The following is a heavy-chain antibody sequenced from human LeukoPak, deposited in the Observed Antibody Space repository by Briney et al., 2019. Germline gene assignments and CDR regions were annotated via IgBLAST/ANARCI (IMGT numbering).Heavy chain of an antibody. Sequence: PGGSLRLSCAASGFTFSSYSMNWVRQAPGKGLEWVSYISSSGSTIYYADSVKGRFTISRDNAKNSLYLQMNSLRAEDTAVYYCARALVGAFDYWGQGTLVTVSS. V-gene: IGHV3-48*04. CDR2: ISSSGSTI. J-gene: IGHJ4*02. CDR1: GFTFSSYS. CDR3: ARALVGAFDY. D-gene: IGHD1-26*01.